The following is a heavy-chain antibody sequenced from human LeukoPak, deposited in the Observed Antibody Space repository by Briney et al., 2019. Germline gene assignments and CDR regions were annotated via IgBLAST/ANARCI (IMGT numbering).Heavy chain of an antibody. CDR3: ARVYYGSGTYNYPPDY. Sequence: ASVKVSCKASGYTFTSYGVHWVRQAPGQRLEWMGWINGGNGNTKYSQKFQGRVTITWDTSASTAYMELRSLRSEDTAVYYCARVYYGSGTYNYPPDYWGQGTLVTVSS. V-gene: IGHV1-3*01. D-gene: IGHD3-10*01. J-gene: IGHJ4*02. CDR1: GYTFTSYG. CDR2: INGGNGNT.